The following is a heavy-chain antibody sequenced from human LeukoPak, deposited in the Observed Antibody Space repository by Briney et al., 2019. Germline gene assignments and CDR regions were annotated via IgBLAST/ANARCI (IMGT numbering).Heavy chain of an antibody. D-gene: IGHD6-19*01. CDR3: ARSATGYSSGWYAGVYFDY. Sequence: PSETLSLTCTVSGDSINNYYWTWIRQPPRKGLEWMGYIYSTGSTSYNPSLKSRVTISVDTSKNQFSLKLSSVTAADTAVYYCARSATGYSSGWYAGVYFDYWGQGTLVTVSS. CDR2: IYSTGST. V-gene: IGHV4-4*09. J-gene: IGHJ4*02. CDR1: GDSINNYY.